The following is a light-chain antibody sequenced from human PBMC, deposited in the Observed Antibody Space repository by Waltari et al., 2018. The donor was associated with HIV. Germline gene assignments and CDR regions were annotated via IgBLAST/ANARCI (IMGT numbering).Light chain of an antibody. CDR3: QAWGSTTSGV. CDR1: ELGDKY. V-gene: IGLV3-1*01. Sequence: SYEVTQPPSVAVSPGQTATITCSGYELGDKYTCWYQQKPGQPPLLFIYQDNKRPSGIPERFSGSSSGHTATLTISGTLPMDEADYYCQAWGSTTSGVFGRGTRLTVL. J-gene: IGLJ3*02. CDR2: QDN.